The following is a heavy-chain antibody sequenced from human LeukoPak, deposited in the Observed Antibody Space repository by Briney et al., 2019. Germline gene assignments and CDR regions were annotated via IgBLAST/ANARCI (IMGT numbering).Heavy chain of an antibody. D-gene: IGHD6-19*01. CDR2: IYSGGST. CDR1: GFTVSSNY. J-gene: IGHJ4*02. CDR3: ARSEQWLAWNY. V-gene: IGHV3-53*01. Sequence: PGGSLRLSCAASGFTVSSNYMSWVRQAPGKGLEWVSVIYSGGSTYYADSVKGRFTISRDNSKNTLYLQMNSLRADETAMYYCARSEQWLAWNYWGQGTLVTVSS.